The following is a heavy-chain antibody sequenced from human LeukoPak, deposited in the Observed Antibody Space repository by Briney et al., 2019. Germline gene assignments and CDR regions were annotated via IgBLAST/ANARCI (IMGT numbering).Heavy chain of an antibody. CDR2: ISWNGDST. J-gene: IGHJ4*02. D-gene: IGHD1-26*01. Sequence: LTGGSLRLSCEASGFNFDDYGMTWVRQAPGAGLEWVSGISWNGDSTTYADSVKGRFTISRDSAKSSLYMQMNSLRGEDTALYYCARGSGSYSTYFDFWGQGTLVTVSS. V-gene: IGHV3-20*04. CDR3: ARGSGSYSTYFDF. CDR1: GFNFDDYG.